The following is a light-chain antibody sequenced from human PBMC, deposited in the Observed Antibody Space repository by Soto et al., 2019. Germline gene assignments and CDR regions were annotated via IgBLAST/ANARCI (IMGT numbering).Light chain of an antibody. J-gene: IGKJ3*01. V-gene: IGKV3-15*01. Sequence: EIVMTQSPATLSLSPGERATLSCRASQSVSSNLAWYQQKPAQTPSLLIYVASIRATAIPARFIGSESGTEFTLTISSLQSEDFAVYYCQQYHNWPSFTFGPGTKVDAK. CDR2: VAS. CDR3: QQYHNWPSFT. CDR1: QSVSSN.